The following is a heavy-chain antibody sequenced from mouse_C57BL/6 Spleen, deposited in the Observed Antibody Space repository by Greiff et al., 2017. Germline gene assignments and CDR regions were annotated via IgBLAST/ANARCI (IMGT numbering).Heavy chain of an antibody. D-gene: IGHD1-1*01. CDR3: ARNYGSSEGYFDV. J-gene: IGHJ1*03. V-gene: IGHV1-82*01. Sequence: QVQLQQSGPELVKPGASVKISCKASGYAFSSSWMNWVKQRPGKGLEWIGRIYPGDGDTNYNGKFKGKATLTAEKSSSTAYMELSSLTSEDSAVYFCARNYGSSEGYFDVWGTGTTVTVSS. CDR1: GYAFSSSW. CDR2: IYPGDGDT.